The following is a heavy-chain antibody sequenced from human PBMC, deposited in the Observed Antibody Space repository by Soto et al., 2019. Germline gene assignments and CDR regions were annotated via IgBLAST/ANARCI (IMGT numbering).Heavy chain of an antibody. CDR1: GFTFSTYG. J-gene: IGHJ6*02. CDR3: AMAGYCTNGVCYSYFYFGMDV. V-gene: IGHV3-30*03. D-gene: IGHD2-8*01. CDR2: ISNDGSRK. Sequence: QVQLVESGGGVVQPGRSLRLSCAASGFTFSTYGMHWVRQAPGKGLEWVAVISNDGSRKYYADSVKGRFTISRDNSKNXLXLXXNSLRAEDTAVYYCAMAGYCTNGVCYSYFYFGMDVWGQGTTVTVSS.